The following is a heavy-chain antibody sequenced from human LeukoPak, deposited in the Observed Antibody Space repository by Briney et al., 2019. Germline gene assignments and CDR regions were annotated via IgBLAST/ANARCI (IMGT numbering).Heavy chain of an antibody. D-gene: IGHD3-10*01. CDR3: ARAYHYGSGYGMDV. V-gene: IGHV3-48*02. J-gene: IGHJ6*02. CDR2: ISSSSSTI. Sequence: GGSLRLSCAASGFTFSSYTMSWARQAPGKGLEWVSYISSSSSTIYYADSVKGRFTISRDNAKNSLYLQMNSLRDEDTAVYYCARAYHYGSGYGMDVWGQGTTVTVSS. CDR1: GFTFSSYT.